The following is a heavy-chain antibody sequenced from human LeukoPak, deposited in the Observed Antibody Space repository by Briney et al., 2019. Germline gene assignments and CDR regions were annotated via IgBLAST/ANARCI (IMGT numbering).Heavy chain of an antibody. D-gene: IGHD3-3*01. J-gene: IGHJ5*02. CDR1: GYTFTSYG. Sequence: ASVKVSCKASGYTFTSYGISWVRQAPGQGLEWVGWISAYNGNTNYAQKLQGRVTMTTDTSTSTAYMELRSLRSDDTAVYYCARDVERITIFGVVIDGNWFDPWGQGTLVTVSS. V-gene: IGHV1-18*01. CDR2: ISAYNGNT. CDR3: ARDVERITIFGVVIDGNWFDP.